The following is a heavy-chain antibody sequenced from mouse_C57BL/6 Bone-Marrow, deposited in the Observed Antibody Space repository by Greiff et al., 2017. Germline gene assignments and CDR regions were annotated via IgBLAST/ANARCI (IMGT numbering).Heavy chain of an antibody. CDR1: GYTFTSYW. CDR3: AREDYWYFDV. V-gene: IGHV1-69*01. Sequence: QVQLQQPGAELVMPGASVKLSCKASGYTFTSYWMHWVKQRPGQGLEWIGEIDPSDSYTNYNQKFKGKSTLTVDKSSSTAYMQLSSLTSEDSAVYYGAREDYWYFDVWGTGTTVTVSS. CDR2: IDPSDSYT. J-gene: IGHJ1*03.